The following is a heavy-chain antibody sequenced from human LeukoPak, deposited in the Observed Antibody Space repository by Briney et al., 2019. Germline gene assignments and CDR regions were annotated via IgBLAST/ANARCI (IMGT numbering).Heavy chain of an antibody. V-gene: IGHV1-18*01. CDR3: ARHGFGDDWWWSDP. CDR2: ISAYNGNT. Sequence: ASVKVSCKASGYTFTSYGISWVRQAPGQGLEWMGWISAYNGNTNYAQKLQGRVTMTTDTSTSTAYMEMRSLRSDDTAVYYCARHGFGDDWWWSDPWGQGTLVTVSS. CDR1: GYTFTSYG. J-gene: IGHJ5*02. D-gene: IGHD5-12*01.